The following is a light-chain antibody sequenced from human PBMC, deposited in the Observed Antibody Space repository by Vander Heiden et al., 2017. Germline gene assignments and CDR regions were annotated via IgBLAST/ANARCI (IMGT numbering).Light chain of an antibody. CDR3: QAWDSSIVV. Sequence: SYELTQPPSLSVSPGQTASITCSGDKLGDKYACWYQQKPGQSPVQVIYEDSKRPSGIPERFSGSISGNTATLTISGTQAMDEADYYCQAWDSSIVVFGGGTKLTVL. CDR2: EDS. J-gene: IGLJ2*01. V-gene: IGLV3-1*01. CDR1: KLGDKY.